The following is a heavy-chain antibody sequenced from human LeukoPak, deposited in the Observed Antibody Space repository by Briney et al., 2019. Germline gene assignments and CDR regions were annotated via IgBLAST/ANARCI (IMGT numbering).Heavy chain of an antibody. Sequence: GESLKISCKGSGYSFTNYWIGWVRQMPGKGLEWMGIIYPDDSDIRYSPSFQGQVTISADKSISTAYLQWSSLKASDTAMYYCARRYCSGGSCYGGDFDYWGQGTLVTVSS. J-gene: IGHJ4*02. D-gene: IGHD2-15*01. V-gene: IGHV5-51*01. CDR2: IYPDDSDI. CDR3: ARRYCSGGSCYGGDFDY. CDR1: GYSFTNYW.